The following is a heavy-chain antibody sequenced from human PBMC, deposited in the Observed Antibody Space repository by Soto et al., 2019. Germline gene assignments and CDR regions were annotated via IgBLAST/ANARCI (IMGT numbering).Heavy chain of an antibody. CDR2: ISADNSDT. CDR1: GYGFTNYD. J-gene: IGHJ4*01. Sequence: QVHLVQSVAEVKKPGAAVKVSCKASGYGFTNYDSSWMRQAPGQGIDWMGWISADNSDTNYAQNFQGRVTMTIETSTSTPSLELRSLTSDDTAVYYYAKDQSLSRQVYPDYWRHGTLFTVSS. CDR3: AKDQSLSRQVYPDY. V-gene: IGHV1-18*01.